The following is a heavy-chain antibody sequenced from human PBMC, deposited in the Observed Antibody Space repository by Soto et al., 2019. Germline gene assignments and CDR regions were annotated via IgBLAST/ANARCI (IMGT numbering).Heavy chain of an antibody. Sequence: QVQLQESGPGLVKPSQTLSLTCTVSGGSISSGDYYWSWIRQPPGKGLEWIGYIYYSGSTYYNPPLKSRVTISVDTSKNPFSLKLSSVTAADTAVYYCARVQGGGGAMVHNYWGQGTLVTVSS. CDR3: ARVQGGGGAMVHNY. CDR2: IYYSGST. CDR1: GGSISSGDYY. V-gene: IGHV4-30-4*01. J-gene: IGHJ4*02. D-gene: IGHD5-18*01.